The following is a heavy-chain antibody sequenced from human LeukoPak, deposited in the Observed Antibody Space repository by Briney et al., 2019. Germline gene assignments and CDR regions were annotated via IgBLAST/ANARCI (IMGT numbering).Heavy chain of an antibody. CDR1: DGSITNYD. CDR3: ARDIREDCSSTSCSYYYMDV. CDR2: VHYSGTA. D-gene: IGHD2-2*01. V-gene: IGHV4-59*01. Sequence: SETLSLTCTVSDGSITNYDWSWVRQPPGKGLEFIGHVHYSGTANYNPSLRSRVTISIDTSKKHFFLKLKSVTAADTAVYYCARDIREDCSSTSCSYYYMDVWGKGTTVTVSS. J-gene: IGHJ6*03.